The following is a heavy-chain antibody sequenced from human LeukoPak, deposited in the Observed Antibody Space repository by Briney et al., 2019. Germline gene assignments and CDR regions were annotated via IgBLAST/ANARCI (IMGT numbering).Heavy chain of an antibody. J-gene: IGHJ4*02. CDR3: ARLPLRSHFDY. V-gene: IGHV4-59*08. Sequence: SETLSLTCTVSGGSISSYYWSWIRQPPGKGLEWIGYIYYTGTTNYNPSLKSRVTISVDTSRKQLSLKLSSVTAADTAVYYCARLPLRSHFDYWGQGTLVTVSS. CDR1: GGSISSYY. CDR2: IYYTGTT.